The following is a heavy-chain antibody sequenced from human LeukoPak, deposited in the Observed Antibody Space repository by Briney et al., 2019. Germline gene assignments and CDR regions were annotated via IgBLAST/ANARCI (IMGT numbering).Heavy chain of an antibody. Sequence: SETLSLTCTVSGGSISSYYWSWIRQPPGKGLEWIGYIYYSGSTYYNPSLKSRVTISVDTSKNQFSLKLSSVTAADTAVYYCATYSSVSFHFDYWGQGTLVTVSS. D-gene: IGHD3-22*01. J-gene: IGHJ4*02. V-gene: IGHV4-59*12. CDR2: IYYSGST. CDR1: GGSISSYY. CDR3: ATYSSVSFHFDY.